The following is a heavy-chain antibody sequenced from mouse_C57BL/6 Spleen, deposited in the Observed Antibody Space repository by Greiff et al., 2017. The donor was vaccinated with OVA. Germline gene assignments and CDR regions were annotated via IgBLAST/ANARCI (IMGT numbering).Heavy chain of an antibody. Sequence: QVQLQQPGAELVMPGASVKLSCKASGYTFTSYWMHWVKQRPGQGLEWIGEIDPSDSYTNYNQKFKGKSTLTVDKSSSTAYMQLSSLTSEDSAVYYCARKDYDLYYFDYWGHGTTLTVSS. CDR3: ARKDYDLYYFDY. J-gene: IGHJ2*01. V-gene: IGHV1-69*01. CDR2: IDPSDSYT. CDR1: GYTFTSYW. D-gene: IGHD2-4*01.